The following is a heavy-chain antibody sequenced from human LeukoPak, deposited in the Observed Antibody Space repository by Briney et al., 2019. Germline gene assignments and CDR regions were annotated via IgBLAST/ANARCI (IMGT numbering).Heavy chain of an antibody. CDR1: GGSISISSYY. J-gene: IGHJ4*02. CDR2: IYYSGST. D-gene: IGHD5-18*01. V-gene: IGHV4-39*01. CDR3: ARYPDPAMVLRDFDY. Sequence: SETLSLTCTVSGGSISISSYYCGWIRQPPGKGLEWIGSIYYSGSTYYNPSLKSRVTISVDTSKNQFSLKLSSVTAADTAVYYCARYPDPAMVLRDFDYWGQGTLVTVSS.